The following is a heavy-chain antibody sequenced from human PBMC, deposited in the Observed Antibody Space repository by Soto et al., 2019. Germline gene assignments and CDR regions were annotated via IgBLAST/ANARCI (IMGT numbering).Heavy chain of an antibody. V-gene: IGHV3-7*01. Sequence: PGGSLRLSCAASGFTFSSSWMSWVRQAPGRGLEWVAYINPDGSEKSYVDSVKGRFTISRDNAKNSLYLQMNNLGAEDTAVYYCAQSAYWGQGTLVTVSS. CDR2: INPDGSEK. J-gene: IGHJ4*02. CDR1: GFTFSSSW. CDR3: AQSAY.